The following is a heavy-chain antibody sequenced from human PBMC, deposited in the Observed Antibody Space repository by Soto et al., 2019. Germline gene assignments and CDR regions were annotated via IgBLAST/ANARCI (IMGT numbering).Heavy chain of an antibody. Sequence: ASVKVSSKASGYTFTSYGISWVRQAPGQGLEWMGWISAYNGNTNYAQKLQGRVTMTTDTSTSTAYMELSRLRSDDTAVYYCARDRTAMVLYYGMDVWGQGTTVTVSS. J-gene: IGHJ6*02. V-gene: IGHV1-18*01. D-gene: IGHD5-18*01. CDR3: ARDRTAMVLYYGMDV. CDR2: ISAYNGNT. CDR1: GYTFTSYG.